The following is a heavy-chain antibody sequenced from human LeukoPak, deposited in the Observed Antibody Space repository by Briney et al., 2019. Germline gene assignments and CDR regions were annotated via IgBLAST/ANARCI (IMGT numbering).Heavy chain of an antibody. J-gene: IGHJ5*02. CDR3: AKDPPGIAAAGSWFDP. D-gene: IGHD6-13*01. Sequence: PGRSLRLSCAASGFTFSSYAMSWVRQAPGKGLEWVSAISGSGGSTYYADSVKGRFTISRDNSKNTLYLQMNSLRAEDTAVYYCAKDPPGIAAAGSWFDPWGQGTLVTVSS. CDR2: ISGSGGST. V-gene: IGHV3-23*01. CDR1: GFTFSSYA.